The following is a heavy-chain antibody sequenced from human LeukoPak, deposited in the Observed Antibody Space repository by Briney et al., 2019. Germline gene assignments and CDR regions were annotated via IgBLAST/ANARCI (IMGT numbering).Heavy chain of an antibody. J-gene: IGHJ3*02. V-gene: IGHV1-46*01. CDR3: ARKPRYSSSWSMGHDAFDI. D-gene: IGHD6-13*01. Sequence: ASVKVSCKASGYTFTSYYMHWVRQAPGQGLEWMGIINPSGGSTSYAQKFQGRVTMTRDMSTSTVYMELSSLRSEDTAVYYCARKPRYSSSWSMGHDAFDIWGQGTMVTVSS. CDR2: INPSGGST. CDR1: GYTFTSYY.